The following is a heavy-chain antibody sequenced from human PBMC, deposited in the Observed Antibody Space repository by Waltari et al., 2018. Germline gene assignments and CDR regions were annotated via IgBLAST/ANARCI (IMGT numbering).Heavy chain of an antibody. CDR2: IKQDGSEK. Sequence: EVQLVESGGGLVQPGGSLRLSCAASGFTFSSYWMSWVRQAPGKGLEWVANIKQDGSEKYYVDSVKGRFTISRDNAKNSLYLQMNSLSPGDTAVYYCTRVGWSYYYMDVWGKGTTVIVSS. J-gene: IGHJ6*03. CDR3: TRVGWSYYYMDV. CDR1: GFTFSSYW. V-gene: IGHV3-7*01.